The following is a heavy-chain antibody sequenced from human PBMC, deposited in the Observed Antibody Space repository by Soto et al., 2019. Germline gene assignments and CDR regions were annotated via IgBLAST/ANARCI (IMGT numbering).Heavy chain of an antibody. CDR3: ARGVQLERPTDPDYFDY. D-gene: IGHD1-1*01. Sequence: SETLSLTCTVSGGSISSYYWSWIRQPPGKGLEWIGYIYYGGSTNYNPSLKSRVTISVDTSKNQFSLKLSSVTAADTAVYYCARGVQLERPTDPDYFDYWGQGTLVTVS. CDR1: GGSISSYY. J-gene: IGHJ4*02. CDR2: IYYGGST. V-gene: IGHV4-59*01.